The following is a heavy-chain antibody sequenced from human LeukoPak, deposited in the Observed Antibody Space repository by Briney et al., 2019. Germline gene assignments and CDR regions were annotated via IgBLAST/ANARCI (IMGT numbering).Heavy chain of an antibody. CDR3: ARGPANLNP. CDR1: GGSISSSSYY. D-gene: IGHD1-14*01. CDR2: IYYSGST. Sequence: SETLSLTCTVSGGSISSSSYYWSWIRQHPGKGLEWIGYIYYSGSTYYNPSLKSRVTISVDTSKNQFSLKLSSVTAADTAIYYCARGPANLNPWGQGTLVTVSS. J-gene: IGHJ5*02. V-gene: IGHV4-31*03.